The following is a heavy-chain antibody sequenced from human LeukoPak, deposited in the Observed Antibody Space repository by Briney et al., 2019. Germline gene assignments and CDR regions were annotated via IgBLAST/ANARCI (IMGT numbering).Heavy chain of an antibody. V-gene: IGHV4-61*02. Sequence: SETLSLTCTVSGGSISSGSYYWSWIRQPAGKGLEWIGRIYTSGSTNYNPSLKSRVTISVDTSKNQFSLKLSSVTAADTAVYYCARDREYSSSPGIDYWGQGTLVTVSS. CDR2: IYTSGST. D-gene: IGHD6-6*01. J-gene: IGHJ4*02. CDR3: ARDREYSSSPGIDY. CDR1: GGSISSGSYY.